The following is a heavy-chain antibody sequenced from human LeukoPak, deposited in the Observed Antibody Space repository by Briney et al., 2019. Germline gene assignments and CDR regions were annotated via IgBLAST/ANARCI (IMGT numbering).Heavy chain of an antibody. J-gene: IGHJ3*02. V-gene: IGHV4-34*01. CDR3: ARGTTIGSFDI. Sequence: SETLSLTCAVYGGSFSGYYWSWIRQPPGKGLEWIGEINHSGSTNYNPSLKSRVTISVDTSKNQFSLKLSSVTAADTAVYYCARGTTIGSFDIWGQGTMVTVSS. CDR2: INHSGST. D-gene: IGHD5-12*01. CDR1: GGSFSGYY.